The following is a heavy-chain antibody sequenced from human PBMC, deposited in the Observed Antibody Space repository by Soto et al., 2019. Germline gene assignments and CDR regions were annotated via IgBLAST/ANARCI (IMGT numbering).Heavy chain of an antibody. Sequence: PGGSLRLSCAASGFTVSSNYMSWVRQAPGKGLEWVSVIYSGGSTYYADSVKGRFTISRDNSKNTLYLQMNSLRAEDTAVYYCAREGSNRSGWHDAFDIWGQGTMVTVSS. CDR1: GFTVSSNY. CDR3: AREGSNRSGWHDAFDI. D-gene: IGHD6-19*01. CDR2: IYSGGST. V-gene: IGHV3-53*01. J-gene: IGHJ3*02.